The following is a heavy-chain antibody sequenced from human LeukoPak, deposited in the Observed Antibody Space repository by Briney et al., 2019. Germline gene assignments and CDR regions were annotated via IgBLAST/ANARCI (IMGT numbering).Heavy chain of an antibody. Sequence: SETLSLTCTVSGGSISSSSYYWGWIRQPPGKGLEWIGSIYYSGSTYHNPSLKSRVTISVDTSKNQCSLKLSSVTAADMAVYYCARDQGGNYFNWGQGTLGSVSS. V-gene: IGHV4-39*07. CDR3: ARDQGGNYFN. CDR2: IYYSGST. CDR1: GGSISSSSYY. J-gene: IGHJ4*02. D-gene: IGHD1-7*01.